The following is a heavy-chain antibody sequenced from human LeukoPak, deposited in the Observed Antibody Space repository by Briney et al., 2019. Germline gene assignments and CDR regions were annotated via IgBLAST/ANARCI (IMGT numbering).Heavy chain of an antibody. V-gene: IGHV3-23*01. J-gene: IGHJ6*03. CDR1: GFIFSNYV. Sequence: GGSLRLSCSASGFIFSNYVMSWVRQSPGKGLEWVSTLSSSGGSTYHADSVKGRFTISRDNAKNSLSVQMKSLRAEDTAVYFCAREGYNSGYYYYMDVWGKGTTVTVSS. CDR3: AREGYNSGYYYYMDV. D-gene: IGHD1-20*01. CDR2: LSSSGGST.